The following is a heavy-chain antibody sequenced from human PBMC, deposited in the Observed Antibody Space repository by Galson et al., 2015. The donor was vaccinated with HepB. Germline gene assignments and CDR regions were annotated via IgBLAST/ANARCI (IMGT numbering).Heavy chain of an antibody. CDR3: ATERVVVGAPHGFYFNY. V-gene: IGHV1-24*01. CDR1: GYTLSALS. CDR2: FDPEEGET. D-gene: IGHD2-15*01. J-gene: IGHJ4*02. Sequence: SVKVSCKVSGYTLSALSIHWVRQVPGKELEWMGGFDPEEGETSYAQKFQGRVTMTEDTSTDTAYMELNSLGSEDTAMYFCATERVVVGAPHGFYFNYWGQGTLVTVSS.